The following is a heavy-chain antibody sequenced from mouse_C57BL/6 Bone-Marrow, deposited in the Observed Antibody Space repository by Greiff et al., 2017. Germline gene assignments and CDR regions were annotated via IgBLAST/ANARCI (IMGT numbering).Heavy chain of an antibody. CDR1: GYTFTSYW. J-gene: IGHJ2*01. Sequence: QVQLQQPGAELVRPGTSVKLSCKASGYTFTSYWMHWVKQRPGQGLEWIGVIDPSDSYTNYNQKFKGKATLTVDTSSSTAYLQLSSLTSEDSAVYYCARRDTADFDYWGQGTTRSVSS. CDR3: ARRDTADFDY. CDR2: IDPSDSYT. D-gene: IGHD1-2*01. V-gene: IGHV1-59*01.